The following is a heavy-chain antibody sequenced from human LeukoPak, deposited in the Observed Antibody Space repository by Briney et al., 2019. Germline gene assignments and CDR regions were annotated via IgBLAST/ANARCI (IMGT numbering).Heavy chain of an antibody. V-gene: IGHV3-23*01. J-gene: IGHJ4*02. CDR2: ISGSGGST. CDR3: AKVRWELLYFDY. D-gene: IGHD1-26*01. CDR1: GFTLCRFA. Sequence: GGPLGPSRAAPGFTLCRFALGWGPPAPGEGVGLVSAISGSGGSTYYADSVKGRFTISRDNSKNTLYLQMNSLRAEDTAVYYCAKVRWELLYFDYWGQGTLVTVSS.